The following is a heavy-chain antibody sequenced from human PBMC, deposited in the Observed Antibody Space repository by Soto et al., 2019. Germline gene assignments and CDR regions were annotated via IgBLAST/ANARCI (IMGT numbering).Heavy chain of an antibody. CDR3: AKVSGQEEGWFDP. J-gene: IGHJ5*02. V-gene: IGHV3-23*01. CDR2: ISGSGGST. Sequence: EVQLLESGGGLVQPWGSLILSCAASGFTFSSYAMSWVRQAPGKALEWVSAISGSGGSTYYADSVKGRFTISRDNSKNTLYRQMNSLRAEDTAVDYCAKVSGQEEGWFDPWGQGTLVTVSS. D-gene: IGHD6-25*01. CDR1: GFTFSSYA.